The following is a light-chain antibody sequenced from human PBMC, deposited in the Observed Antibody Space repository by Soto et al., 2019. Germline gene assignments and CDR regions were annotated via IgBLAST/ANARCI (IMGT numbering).Light chain of an antibody. CDR2: EVT. J-gene: IGLJ1*01. CDR1: SSDVGAYNY. Sequence: ALTQPASVSGSPGQSITISCTGTSSDVGAYNYVSWYQHHPGKVPKLLIYEVTNRPSGVSDRFSGSKSGNTASLTISGLQAEDEAEYYCSSKRDSSTLFVFGTGTKVTVL. V-gene: IGLV2-14*01. CDR3: SSKRDSSTLFV.